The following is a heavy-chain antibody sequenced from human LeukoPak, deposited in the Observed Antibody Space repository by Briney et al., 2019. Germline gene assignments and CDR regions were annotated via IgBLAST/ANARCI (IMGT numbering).Heavy chain of an antibody. CDR3: AKEGDYGDYAEDAFDI. V-gene: IGHV3-30*18. CDR1: GFTFSSYG. CDR2: ISYDGSNK. J-gene: IGHJ3*02. D-gene: IGHD4-17*01. Sequence: GGSLRLSCAASGFTFSSYGMHWVRQAPGKGLEWVAVISYDGSNKYYADSVKGRFTIPRDNSKNTLYLQMNSLRAEDSAVYYCAKEGDYGDYAEDAFDIWGQGTMVTVSS.